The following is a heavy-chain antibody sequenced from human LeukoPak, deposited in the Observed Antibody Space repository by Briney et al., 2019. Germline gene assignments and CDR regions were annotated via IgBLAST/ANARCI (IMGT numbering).Heavy chain of an antibody. D-gene: IGHD1-26*01. CDR3: ARNGGYGKFDY. V-gene: IGHV4-38-2*01. J-gene: IGHJ4*02. CDR1: GYSISSVYF. Sequence: SETLSLTCAVSGYSISSVYFWGWLRRPPGKGLEWIGTIDHSGSTYYNPSLKSRVTMSVDTSKNQFSLNLSSVTAADTAFYYCARNGGYGKFDYWGQGTLVTASS. CDR2: IDHSGST.